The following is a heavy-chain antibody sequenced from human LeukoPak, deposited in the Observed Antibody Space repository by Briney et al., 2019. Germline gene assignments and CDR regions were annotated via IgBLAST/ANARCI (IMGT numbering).Heavy chain of an antibody. CDR1: GYTFTSYG. CDR3: ARGYDILTGYYKGQGQYYFDY. V-gene: IGHV1-18*04. D-gene: IGHD3-9*01. J-gene: IGHJ4*02. Sequence: ASVKVSCKASGYTFTSYGISWVRQAPGQGLEWMGWISAYNGNTNYAQKLQGRVTMTTDTSTSTAYMELRSLRSDDTAVYYCARGYDILTGYYKGQGQYYFDYWGQGTLATVSS. CDR2: ISAYNGNT.